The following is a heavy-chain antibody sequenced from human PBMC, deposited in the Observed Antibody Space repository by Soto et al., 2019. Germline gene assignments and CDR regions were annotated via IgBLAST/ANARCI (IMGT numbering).Heavy chain of an antibody. D-gene: IGHD3-3*01. CDR3: ATAPPVLRFLEWLPFDI. J-gene: IGHJ3*02. Sequence: GASVKVSCKASGYTFTSYDINWVRQATGQGLEWMGWMNPNSGNTGDAQKFQGRVTMTKNTSISTAYMELSSLRSEDTAVYYCATAPPVLRFLEWLPFDIWGQGTMVTVSS. CDR1: GYTFTSYD. V-gene: IGHV1-8*01. CDR2: MNPNSGNT.